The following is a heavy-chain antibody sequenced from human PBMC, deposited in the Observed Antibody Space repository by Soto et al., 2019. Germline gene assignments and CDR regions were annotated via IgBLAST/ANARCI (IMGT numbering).Heavy chain of an antibody. D-gene: IGHD6-19*01. V-gene: IGHV3-9*01. CDR1: GFMFDDYG. CDR2: ISWNSGSI. Sequence: GGSLRLSCVASGFMFDDYGMHWVRQGPGKGLEWVSGISWNSGSIGYAEFVKGRFTISRDNAKNSLYLQMNCLRAEDTALYFCAKSNNTGWFYFDYWGQGTLVTVS. J-gene: IGHJ4*02. CDR3: AKSNNTGWFYFDY.